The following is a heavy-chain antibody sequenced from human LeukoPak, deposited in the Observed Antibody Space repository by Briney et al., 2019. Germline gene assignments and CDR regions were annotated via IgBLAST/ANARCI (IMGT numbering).Heavy chain of an antibody. D-gene: IGHD3-22*01. V-gene: IGHV4-31*03. Sequence: SETLSLTCTVSGGSISSGGYYWSWIRQHPGKGLEWIGYIYYSGSTYYNPSLKSRVTISVDRSKNQFSLKLSSVTAADTAVYYCARVHYDSSGYYYVRGSNWFDPWGQGTLVTVSS. J-gene: IGHJ5*02. CDR3: ARVHYDSSGYYYVRGSNWFDP. CDR2: IYYSGST. CDR1: GGSISSGGYY.